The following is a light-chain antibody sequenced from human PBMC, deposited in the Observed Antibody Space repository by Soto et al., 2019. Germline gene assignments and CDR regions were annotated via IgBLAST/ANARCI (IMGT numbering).Light chain of an antibody. J-gene: IGKJ4*01. Sequence: IVMTQSPAPLSVAPGDSATLSCRASQSVTSNLAWYQHKPGQTPRLLIYDTSTRATGVPARFSGSRSGTEFTLTINSLQSEDFAVYYCQRYNNWPLTFGGGTKVDIK. CDR3: QRYNNWPLT. CDR1: QSVTSN. V-gene: IGKV3-15*01. CDR2: DTS.